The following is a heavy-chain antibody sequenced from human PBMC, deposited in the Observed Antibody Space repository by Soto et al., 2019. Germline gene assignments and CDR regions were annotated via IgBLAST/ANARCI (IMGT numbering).Heavy chain of an antibody. V-gene: IGHV6-1*01. CDR2: TSYRSRWYH. CDR3: ARDHTFLDILTGFSTNRLDP. Sequence: QLQLQQSGPGLVKPSQTLSLTCAISGDSVSSNSAAWDWIRQSPSRGLAWLGRTSYRSRWYHDYALSMKSRLTINPDLFKNQFSLQLTSVTPDDTAVYYCARDHTFLDILTGFSTNRLDPWGQGTPVTVSS. CDR1: GDSVSSNSAA. D-gene: IGHD3-9*01. J-gene: IGHJ5*02.